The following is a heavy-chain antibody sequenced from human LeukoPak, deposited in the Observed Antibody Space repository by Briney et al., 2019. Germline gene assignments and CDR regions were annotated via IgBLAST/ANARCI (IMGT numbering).Heavy chain of an antibody. CDR3: ARDEGDITTYRFDY. CDR2: IGQDGGNT. J-gene: IGHJ4*02. CDR1: GFTLSSYV. V-gene: IGHV3-7*01. Sequence: GGSLRLSCAASGFTLSSYVMSWLRHAPGKGRELLANIGQDGGNTYHVASVKGRFTISRDNAKNSLYLQMNSLRDQDTAVYYCARDEGDITTYRFDYWGQGTLVTVSS. D-gene: IGHD1-14*01.